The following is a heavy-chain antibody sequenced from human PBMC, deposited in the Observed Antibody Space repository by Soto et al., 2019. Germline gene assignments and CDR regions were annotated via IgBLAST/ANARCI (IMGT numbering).Heavy chain of an antibody. CDR1: GFTFSSYA. CDR3: TKGYYHHPRGYSDS. CDR2: ISAGGGRT. J-gene: IGHJ4*02. D-gene: IGHD3-3*02. V-gene: IGHV3-23*01. Sequence: PGGSLRLSCAASGFTFSSYAMGWFHQAPGKGLELVSTISAGGGRTYYADSVKGRLTISRDNSKNTLYLQMNSLRAEDTAVYYCTKGYYHHPRGYSDSRGPGPLLTVSS.